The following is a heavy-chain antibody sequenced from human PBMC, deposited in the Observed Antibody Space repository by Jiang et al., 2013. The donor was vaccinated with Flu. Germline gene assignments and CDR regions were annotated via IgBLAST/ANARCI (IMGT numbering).Heavy chain of an antibody. CDR2: ISGSGGST. D-gene: IGHD6-13*01. V-gene: IGHV3-23*04. CDR3: AKDVAAAGTEENAFDI. J-gene: IGHJ3*02. Sequence: QLVESGGGLVQPGGSLRLSCAASGFTFSSYAMSWVRQAPGKGLEWVSAISGSGGSTYYADSVKGRFTISRDNSKNTLYLQMNSLRAEDTAVYYCAKDVAAAGTEENAFDIWGQGTMVTVSS. CDR1: GFTFSSYA.